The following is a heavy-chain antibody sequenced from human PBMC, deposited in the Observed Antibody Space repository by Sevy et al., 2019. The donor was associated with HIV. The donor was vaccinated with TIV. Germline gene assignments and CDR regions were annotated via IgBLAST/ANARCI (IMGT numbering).Heavy chain of an antibody. J-gene: IGHJ4*02. CDR3: TRGLATADTPEYYFDY. CDR2: SRRNSYEAYGGTT. Sequence: GGSLRLSCTTSGFTFDDYAMSWFRQAPGKGLEWVAFSRRNSYEAYGGTTDYGASVKGRFIISRDDSKSIAYLQMSSLKTEDTAVYYCTRGLATADTPEYYFDYWGQGTLVTVSS. D-gene: IGHD5-12*01. V-gene: IGHV3-49*03. CDR1: GFTFDDYA.